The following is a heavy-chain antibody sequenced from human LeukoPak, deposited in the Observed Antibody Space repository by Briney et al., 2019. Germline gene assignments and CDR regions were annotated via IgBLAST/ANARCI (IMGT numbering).Heavy chain of an antibody. CDR3: ASGLLVVWLLTPYGWFDP. J-gene: IGHJ5*02. V-gene: IGHV4-34*01. D-gene: IGHD3-9*01. CDR2: INHSGST. CDR1: GETFRGYY. Sequence: PSETLPHTCAVSGETFRGYYWSWIRQPPGKGLEWIGEINHSGSTNYNPSLKSRVTISVDTSKNQFSLKLSSVTAADTAVYYWASGLLVVWLLTPYGWFDPWGPGTLVTVSS.